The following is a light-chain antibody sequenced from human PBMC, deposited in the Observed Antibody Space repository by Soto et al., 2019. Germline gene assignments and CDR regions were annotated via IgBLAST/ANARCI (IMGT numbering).Light chain of an antibody. CDR2: AAS. CDR3: QKYDSAPRT. Sequence: DVQVTQSPASLSASVGDRVNISCRTSRGIYNYLAWYQQKLGQIPKLLINAASSLQSGVPSRFSGSGSGTDFTLSISSLQPEDVATYYCQKYDSAPRTFGQGTKVEIK. CDR1: RGIYNY. J-gene: IGKJ1*01. V-gene: IGKV1-27*01.